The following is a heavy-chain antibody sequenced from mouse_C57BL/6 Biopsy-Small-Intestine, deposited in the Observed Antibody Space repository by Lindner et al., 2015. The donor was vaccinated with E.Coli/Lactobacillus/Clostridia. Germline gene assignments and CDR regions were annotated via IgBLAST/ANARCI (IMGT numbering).Heavy chain of an antibody. J-gene: IGHJ2*01. CDR1: GFIFGDHG. D-gene: IGHD1-1*01. CDR3: ARNYYGSGYDY. CDR2: ISGSSSTI. Sequence: VQLQESGGGLVKPGGSLKLSCTASGFIFGDHGMHWVRQAPEKGLEWVAYISGSSSTIFYADVLKGRFTISRDNAKNTLFLQMTSLRSEDTAIYYCARNYYGSGYDYWDQGTTLTVSS. V-gene: IGHV5-17*01.